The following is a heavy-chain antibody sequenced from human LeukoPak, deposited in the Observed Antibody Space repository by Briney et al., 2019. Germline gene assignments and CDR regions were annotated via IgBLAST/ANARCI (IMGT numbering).Heavy chain of an antibody. CDR3: SRGHYGPDY. CDR2: IQRDGSSP. Sequence: PGGSLRLSCTASGFAYSGSSMHWVRQAPGKGLEWVSGIQRDGSSPTYADSVKGRFTISRDNAKGSVYLQVNILRAEDTAVYYCSRGHYGPDYWGQGTLVTASS. D-gene: IGHD3-16*01. V-gene: IGHV3-74*01. CDR1: GFAYSGSS. J-gene: IGHJ4*02.